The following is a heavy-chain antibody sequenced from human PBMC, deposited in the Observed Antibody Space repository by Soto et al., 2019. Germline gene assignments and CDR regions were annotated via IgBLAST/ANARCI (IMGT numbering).Heavy chain of an antibody. J-gene: IGHJ5*02. D-gene: IGHD3-3*01. CDR1: GGPISRYY. CDR2: IYYSGST. CDR3: ARIGRVWSGYNFFDP. V-gene: IGHV4-59*08. Sequence: ASENLSLTWTGSGGPISRYYWSFFRQPPGKGLGWIGDIYYSGSTNYNPSLKSRVTISVDTSKNQFSLKLSSVTAADTAVYYCARIGRVWSGYNFFDPLGQGTLVTVS.